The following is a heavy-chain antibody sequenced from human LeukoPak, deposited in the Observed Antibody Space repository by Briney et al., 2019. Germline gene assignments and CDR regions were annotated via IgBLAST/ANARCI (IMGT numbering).Heavy chain of an antibody. CDR2: IYPGDSDT. V-gene: IGHV5-51*01. J-gene: IGHJ4*02. CDR3: ARTDIVVVPAAIENGFDY. CDR1: GYSFTSYW. D-gene: IGHD2-2*01. Sequence: GESLKISSKGSGYSFTSYWIGWVRQMPGKGLEWMGIIYPGDSDTRYSPSFQGQVTISADKSISTAYLQWSSLKASDTAMYYCARTDIVVVPAAIENGFDYWGQGTLVTVSS.